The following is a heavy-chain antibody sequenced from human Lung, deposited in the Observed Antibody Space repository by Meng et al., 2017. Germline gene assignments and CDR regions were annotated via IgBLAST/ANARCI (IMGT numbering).Heavy chain of an antibody. CDR2: INHSGST. CDR3: ARGPTTMAHDFDY. V-gene: IGHV4-34*01. Sequence: QGHVQRGGSGLLRLQGPLPLTFVVSGGSFSDYYWGWIRQPPGKGLEWIGEINHSGSTNYNPSLESRATISVDTSQNNLSLKLSSVTAADSAVYYCARGPTTMAHDFDYWGQGTLVTVSS. J-gene: IGHJ4*02. CDR1: GGSFSDYY. D-gene: IGHD4-11*01.